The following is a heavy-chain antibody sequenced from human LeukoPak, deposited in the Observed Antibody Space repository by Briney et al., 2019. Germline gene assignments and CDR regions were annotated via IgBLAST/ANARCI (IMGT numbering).Heavy chain of an antibody. Sequence: SETLSLTCTVSGGSISSYYWSWIRQPPGKGLEWIGSIYYSGSTYYNPSLKSRVTISVDTSKNQFSLKLSSVTAADTAVYYCARAVGAHSDDAFDIWGQGTMVTVSS. V-gene: IGHV4-59*05. CDR1: GGSISSYY. D-gene: IGHD1-26*01. CDR2: IYYSGST. CDR3: ARAVGAHSDDAFDI. J-gene: IGHJ3*02.